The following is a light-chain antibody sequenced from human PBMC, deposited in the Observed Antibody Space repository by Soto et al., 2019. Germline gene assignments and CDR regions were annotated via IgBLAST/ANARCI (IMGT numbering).Light chain of an antibody. CDR3: QQYSSYWWT. CDR1: HNISSW. Sequence: DIQMTQSPSTLSTSVGDRVTITCRASHNISSWLSWYQQKPGKAPNLLIYKASSLDSGVPSRFSGSGSGTEFTLTISSLQPDDFATYFCQQYSSYWWTFGQGTE. V-gene: IGKV1-5*03. J-gene: IGKJ1*01. CDR2: KAS.